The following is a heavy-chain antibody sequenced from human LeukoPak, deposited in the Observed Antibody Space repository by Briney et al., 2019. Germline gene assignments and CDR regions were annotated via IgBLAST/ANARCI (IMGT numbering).Heavy chain of an antibody. J-gene: IGHJ3*02. CDR2: MNPNSSNT. Sequence: ASVKVSCKASGYTFTSYDINWVRQATGQGLEWMGWMNPNSSNTGYAQKFQGRVTITRNTSISTAYMELRSLRSDDTALYYCATTRGYCSRTSCYGLNAFDMWGQGTMVTVSS. V-gene: IGHV1-8*03. CDR1: GYTFTSYD. CDR3: ATTRGYCSRTSCYGLNAFDM. D-gene: IGHD2-2*01.